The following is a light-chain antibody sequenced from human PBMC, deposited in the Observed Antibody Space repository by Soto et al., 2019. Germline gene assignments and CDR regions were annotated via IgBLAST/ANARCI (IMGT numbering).Light chain of an antibody. CDR2: DAS. J-gene: IGKJ3*01. CDR3: QQYNSYLIT. Sequence: DIQMTLSPSTLSASVGDRVTITCRASQSISSWLAWYQQKPGQAPKLLIYDASSLESGVPSRFSGSGSGTEFTLTISSLQPDDFATYYCQQYNSYLITFGHGIKVD. CDR1: QSISSW. V-gene: IGKV1-5*01.